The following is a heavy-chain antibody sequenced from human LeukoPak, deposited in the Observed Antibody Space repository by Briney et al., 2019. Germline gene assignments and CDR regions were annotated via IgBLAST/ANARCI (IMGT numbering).Heavy chain of an antibody. V-gene: IGHV3-23*01. CDR3: AREGGWGNWYFDL. D-gene: IGHD6-19*01. J-gene: IGHJ2*01. CDR1: GFTFSNYD. Sequence: PGGSLRLSCAASGFTFSNYDMSWVRQAPGKGLEWVSAIRESGESTYYADSVKGRFTASRDNSQNTLYLEMNSLRDEDTAFYYCAREGGWGNWYFDLWGRGTLVTVSS. CDR2: IRESGEST.